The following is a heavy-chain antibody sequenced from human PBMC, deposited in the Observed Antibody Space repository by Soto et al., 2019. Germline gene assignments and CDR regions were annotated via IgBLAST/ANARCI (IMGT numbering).Heavy chain of an antibody. D-gene: IGHD3-16*02. V-gene: IGHV4-34*01. CDR3: ARQFLYKAVIVGPCDY. J-gene: IGHJ4*02. CDR1: GGSFSGYC. CDR2: INHSGST. Sequence: PSETLSLTCAVYGGSFSGYCWSWIRQPPGKGLEWIGEINHSGSTNYNPSLKSRVTISVDTSKNQLSLKLSSVTAADTAVYYCARQFLYKAVIVGPCDYWGQGTLVTVSS.